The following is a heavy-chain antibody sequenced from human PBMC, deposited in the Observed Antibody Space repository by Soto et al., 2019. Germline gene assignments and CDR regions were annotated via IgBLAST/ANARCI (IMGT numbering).Heavy chain of an antibody. CDR3: ARWLGYHHDAFDI. CDR1: GFTFSSYA. Sequence: QVQLVESGGGVVQPGRSLRLSCAASGFTFSSYAMHWVRQAPGKGLEWVAVISYDGSNKYYADSVKGRFTISRDNSKNTLYLQMTSLRAEDTAVYYCARWLGYHHDAFDIWGQGTMVTVSS. V-gene: IGHV3-30-3*01. J-gene: IGHJ3*02. D-gene: IGHD3-10*01. CDR2: ISYDGSNK.